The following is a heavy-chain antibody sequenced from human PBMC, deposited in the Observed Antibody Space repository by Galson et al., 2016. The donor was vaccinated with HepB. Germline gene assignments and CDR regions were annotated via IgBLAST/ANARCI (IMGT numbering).Heavy chain of an antibody. CDR1: GFSLNTRGMR. V-gene: IGHV2-70*04. D-gene: IGHD2-15*01. J-gene: IGHJ6*02. Sequence: PALVKPTQTLTLTCTFSGFSLNTRGMRVSWIRQPPGKALEWLARIDGDDDKFYSTSLKTRLTISMDTSKNQVVLTMTNMDPVDTATNYCARSGYCRCATCFAAMDVWGQGTTVTVSS. CDR3: ARSGYCRCATCFAAMDV. CDR2: IDGDDDK.